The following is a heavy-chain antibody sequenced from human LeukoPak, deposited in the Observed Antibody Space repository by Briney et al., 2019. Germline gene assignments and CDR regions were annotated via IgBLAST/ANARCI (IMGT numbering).Heavy chain of an antibody. J-gene: IGHJ4*02. D-gene: IGHD2-15*01. CDR3: ARRASLGYCSGGSCHGVDY. CDR2: IKQDGSEK. CDR1: GGSFSGYY. Sequence: ETLSLTCAVYGGSFSGYYWSWIRQAPGKGLEWVANIKQDGSEKYYVDPVKGRFTISRDNAKNSLYLQMNSLRAEDTAVYYCARRASLGYCSGGSCHGVDYWGQGTLVTVSS. V-gene: IGHV3-7*01.